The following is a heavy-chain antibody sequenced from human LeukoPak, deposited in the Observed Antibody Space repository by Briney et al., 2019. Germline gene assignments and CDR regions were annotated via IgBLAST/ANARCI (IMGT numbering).Heavy chain of an antibody. CDR1: GFSVSSNY. D-gene: IGHD3-3*01. Sequence: PGGSLRLSCAASGFSVSSNYMSWVRQPPGKGLEWIGSIYYSGSTYYNPSLKSRVTISVDTSKNQFSLKLSSVTAADTAVYYCASTGYFLRGYRRYAFDIWGQGTMVTVSS. V-gene: IGHV4-39*07. CDR2: IYYSGST. CDR3: ASTGYFLRGYRRYAFDI. J-gene: IGHJ3*02.